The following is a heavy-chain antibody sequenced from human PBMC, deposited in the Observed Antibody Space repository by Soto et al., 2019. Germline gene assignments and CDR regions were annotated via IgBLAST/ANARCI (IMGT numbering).Heavy chain of an antibody. CDR2: VNADNGDT. V-gene: IGHV1-3*01. CDR3: ARASSHHDGFDM. CDR1: GYTFSTYT. Sequence: QVQLVQSGAEVKKPGASVKVSCKASGYTFSTYTMHWVRQAPGQRFEWMGWVNADNGDTRYSQKFQGRVTITRDTFATTGYMELSSLTSEDTAVYYCARASSHHDGFDMWGQGTKVTVSS. J-gene: IGHJ3*02.